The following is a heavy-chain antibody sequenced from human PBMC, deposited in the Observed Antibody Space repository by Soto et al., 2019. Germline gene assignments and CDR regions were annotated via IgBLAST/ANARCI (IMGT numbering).Heavy chain of an antibody. J-gene: IGHJ4*02. CDR2: IYYTGGT. D-gene: IGHD3-16*01. Sequence: QLLLQESASGLVKPSQTLSLTCAVSGGSISSGTFSWTSIRQPPGKGLELIGSIYYTGGTYYNPSLKCRVTISLDRSKNPFSLKLSSVDAADTDMYYCARATLFRKGYYDATDYSFFDYWGQGTLVTGSS. CDR1: GGSISSGTFS. V-gene: IGHV4-30-2*01. CDR3: ARATLFRKGYYDATDYSFFDY.